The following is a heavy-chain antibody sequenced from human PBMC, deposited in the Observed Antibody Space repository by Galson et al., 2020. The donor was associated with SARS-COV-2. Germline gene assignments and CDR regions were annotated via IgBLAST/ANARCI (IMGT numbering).Heavy chain of an antibody. CDR1: GFTFSSYA. CDR3: VGSPRKVVVTSYWYFDL. J-gene: IGHJ2*01. D-gene: IGHD3-22*01. V-gene: IGHV3-23*01. CDR2: ISGSGGST. Sequence: GGSLRLSCAASGFTFSSYAMSWVRQAPGKGLEWVSAISGSGGSTYYADSVKGRFTISRDNSKNTLYLQMNSLRAEDTAVYYCVGSPRKVVVTSYWYFDLWGRGTLVTVSS.